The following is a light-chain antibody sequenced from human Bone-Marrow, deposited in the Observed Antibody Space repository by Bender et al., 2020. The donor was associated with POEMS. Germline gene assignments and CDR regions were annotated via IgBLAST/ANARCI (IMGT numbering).Light chain of an antibody. CDR3: QAWDSGTAV. J-gene: IGLJ3*02. CDR1: KLGDKY. Sequence: SYELTQPPSVSVSPGQTASITCSGNKLGDKYISWYQQKPGQSPLLVIFQDNKRPSGIPERFSGSNSGNTATLTISGTQAVDEADYYCQAWDSGTAVFGGGTKLTVL. V-gene: IGLV3-1*01. CDR2: QDN.